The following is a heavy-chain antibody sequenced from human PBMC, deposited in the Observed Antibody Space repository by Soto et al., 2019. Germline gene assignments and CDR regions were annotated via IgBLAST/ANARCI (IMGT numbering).Heavy chain of an antibody. Sequence: QVRLVESGGNVVQPGRSLRLSCVASGFTFRNDAIHWVRQAPGKGLEWVAVISHDGSYKYYADSVKGRFTISRDNSKNTLYLQMNSLKTEDTAVYYCAKDRDPGLGYWGQGTLVTVS. J-gene: IGHJ4*02. D-gene: IGHD2-21*01. CDR1: GFTFRNDA. CDR2: ISHDGSYK. V-gene: IGHV3-30*18. CDR3: AKDRDPGLGY.